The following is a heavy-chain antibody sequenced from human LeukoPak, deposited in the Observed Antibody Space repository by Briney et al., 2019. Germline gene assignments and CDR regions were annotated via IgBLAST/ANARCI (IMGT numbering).Heavy chain of an antibody. CDR3: ARSRIMVGITHYYGMDG. J-gene: IGHJ6*02. D-gene: IGHD2-8*01. V-gene: IGHV3-30*03. CDR1: GFTFSSYG. Sequence: GGSLRLSCAASGFTFSSYGMHWVRQAPGKGLEWVAIISNDGSEKFHADSVKGRFTITRDTSLNTLYLQMSSLRAEDTAVYYCARSRIMVGITHYYGMDGWGQGTTVIVSS. CDR2: ISNDGSEK.